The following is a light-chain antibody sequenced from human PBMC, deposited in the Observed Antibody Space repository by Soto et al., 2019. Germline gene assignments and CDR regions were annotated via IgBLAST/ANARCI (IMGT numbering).Light chain of an antibody. V-gene: IGLV1-40*01. J-gene: IGLJ1*01. CDR2: GNS. Sequence: QAVLKQPPSVSGAPRQRVTNSFTGGSSNIGAGYDVHWYQQLPGTAPKLLIYGNSNRPSGVPDRFSGSKSGTSASLAITGLQAEEESDYYCQSYDSSRSGYVFGTGTKVTVL. CDR3: QSYDSSRSGYV. CDR1: SSNIGAGYD.